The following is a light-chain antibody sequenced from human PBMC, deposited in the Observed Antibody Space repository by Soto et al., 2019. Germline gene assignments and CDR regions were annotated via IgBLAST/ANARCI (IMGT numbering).Light chain of an antibody. Sequence: EIVLTQSPGTLSLSPGERATLSCRASQSVSSSYLAWYQQKPGQAPRLLIYGASSRATGIPDRFSGSGSGKDFTLTIIRMEPEDFAVDYCQEYGSSPYTFGQGTKLEI. J-gene: IGKJ2*01. CDR3: QEYGSSPYT. V-gene: IGKV3-20*01. CDR2: GAS. CDR1: QSVSSSY.